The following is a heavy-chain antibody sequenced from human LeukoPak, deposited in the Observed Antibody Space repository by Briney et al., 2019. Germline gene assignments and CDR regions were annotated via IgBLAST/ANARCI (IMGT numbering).Heavy chain of an antibody. CDR1: GFTFSSYS. CDR3: ARDQASNYYGSGSYRLWFDP. Sequence: GGSLRLSCAASGFTFSSYSMNWVRQAPGKGLEWVSSISSSSSYIYYADSVKGRFTISRDNAKNSLYLQMNSLRAEDTAVYYCARDQASNYYGSGSYRLWFDPWGQGTLVTVSS. D-gene: IGHD3-10*01. CDR2: ISSSSSYI. V-gene: IGHV3-21*01. J-gene: IGHJ5*02.